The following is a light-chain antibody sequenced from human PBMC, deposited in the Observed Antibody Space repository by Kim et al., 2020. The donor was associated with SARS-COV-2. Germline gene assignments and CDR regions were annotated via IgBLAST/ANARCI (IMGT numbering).Light chain of an antibody. CDR3: QAWDSSTAV. CDR2: QDN. V-gene: IGLV3-1*01. Sequence: SYELTQPPSVSVSPGQTASITCSGDKLGDKYVWWYQQKPGQCPVLVIYQDNERPSGIPERFSGSNSGNTATLTISGTQAMDEADYYCQAWDSSTAVFGGG. CDR1: KLGDKY. J-gene: IGLJ2*01.